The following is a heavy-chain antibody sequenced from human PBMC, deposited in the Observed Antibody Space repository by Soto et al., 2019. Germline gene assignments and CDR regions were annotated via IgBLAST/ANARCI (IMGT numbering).Heavy chain of an antibody. CDR3: ATWHEREHAFDV. Sequence: QVQLVQSGAEVKKPGSSVKVSCKASGGTFSSHAISWGRQAPGQGLEWMGGIVPLFGTANYAQKFQGRVTITADKSTNTAYMELRSLTSEDTAVYYCATWHEREHAFDVWGQGTTVTISS. D-gene: IGHD1-1*01. CDR1: GGTFSSHA. J-gene: IGHJ3*01. CDR2: IVPLFGTA. V-gene: IGHV1-69*06.